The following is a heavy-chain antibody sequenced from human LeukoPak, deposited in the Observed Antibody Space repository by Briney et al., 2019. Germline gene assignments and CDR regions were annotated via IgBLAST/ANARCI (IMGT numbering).Heavy chain of an antibody. CDR3: ARALYYDFWSGFFGPSPYYFDY. CDR1: GYTFTGYY. Sequence: SVKVSCKASGYTFTGYYMHWVRQAPGQGLEWMGWINPNSGGTNYAQKFQGRVTMTRDTSISTAYMELSRLRSDDTAVYYCARALYYDFWSGFFGPSPYYFDYWGQGTLVTVSS. V-gene: IGHV1-2*02. J-gene: IGHJ4*02. D-gene: IGHD3-3*01. CDR2: INPNSGGT.